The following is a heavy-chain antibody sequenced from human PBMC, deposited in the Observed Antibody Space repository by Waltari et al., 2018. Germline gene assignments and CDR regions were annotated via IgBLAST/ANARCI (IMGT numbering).Heavy chain of an antibody. CDR2: IYYSGDT. D-gene: IGHD2-15*01. V-gene: IGHV4-31*03. CDR1: GVSLNTRKLY. CDR3: ARELEGGGSRWFDP. Sequence: QVQLQESGPGLVKPSQTLSLTCPVSGVSLNTRKLYWSWIRQQPGKGLEWIGYIYYSGDTYYNPSLKSRVAISIDASKKQFSLTMTSVTAADTATYYCARELEGGGSRWFDPWGPGTQVIVSS. J-gene: IGHJ5*02.